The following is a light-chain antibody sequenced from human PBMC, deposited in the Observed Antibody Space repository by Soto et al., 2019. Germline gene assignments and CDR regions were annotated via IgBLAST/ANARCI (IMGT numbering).Light chain of an antibody. J-gene: IGKJ3*01. V-gene: IGKV1-9*01. CDR2: AAS. CDR3: QQLNSYPLT. Sequence: DIQLTQSPSFLSASVGDRVTITCRASQGISSYLAWYQQKPGKAPKLLIYAASTLQSGVPSRFSGSGSGTEFTLTISSLQHEDFATYYCQQLNSYPLTCGPGTKVDIK. CDR1: QGISSY.